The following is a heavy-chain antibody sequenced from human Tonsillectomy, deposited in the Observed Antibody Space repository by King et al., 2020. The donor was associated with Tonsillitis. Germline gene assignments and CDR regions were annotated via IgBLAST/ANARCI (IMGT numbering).Heavy chain of an antibody. V-gene: IGHV3-74*01. J-gene: IGHJ4*02. CDR2: INSDGSST. CDR1: GFTFSSYW. CDR3: ARGGRSGRAPFDY. Sequence: EVQLVESGGGLVQPGGSLRLSCAASGFTFSSYWMHWVRQAPGKGLVGVSRINSDGSSTGYADSVKGRFTISRDNAKNTLYLQMNSLRAGDTAVYYCARGGRSGRAPFDYWGQGTLVTVSS. D-gene: IGHD3-3*01.